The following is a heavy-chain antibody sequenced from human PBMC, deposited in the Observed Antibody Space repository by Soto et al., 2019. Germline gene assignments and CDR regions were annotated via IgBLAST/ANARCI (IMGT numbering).Heavy chain of an antibody. CDR2: ISYDGNNK. CDR1: GFTFSRYA. Sequence: QVQVVESGGDVVQPGKSLRLSCAASGFTFSRYAVHWVRQAPGTGLEWVTLISYDGNNKYYADSVKGRFTVSRDNSKNTLYLQMNYLRPEDTAVYYCARGEALDYWGQGTLVTVSS. J-gene: IGHJ4*02. CDR3: ARGEALDY. V-gene: IGHV3-30-3*01.